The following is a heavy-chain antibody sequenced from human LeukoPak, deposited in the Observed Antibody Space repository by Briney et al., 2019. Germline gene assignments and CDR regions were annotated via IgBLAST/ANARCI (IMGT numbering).Heavy chain of an antibody. J-gene: IGHJ6*02. D-gene: IGHD5-12*01. V-gene: IGHV4-34*01. CDR2: INHSGST. CDR3: ARTITKDV. CDR1: GGSFSGYY. Sequence: QTSETLSLTCAVYGGSFSGYYWSWIRQPPGKGLEWIGEINHSGSTNYNPSLKSRVTISVDTSKNQFSLKLSSVTAADTAVYYCARTITKDVWGQGTTVTVSS.